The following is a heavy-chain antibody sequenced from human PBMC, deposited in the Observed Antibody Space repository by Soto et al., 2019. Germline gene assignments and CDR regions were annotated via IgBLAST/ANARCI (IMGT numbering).Heavy chain of an antibody. J-gene: IGHJ6*03. CDR3: ARGRLLQWANYYYYMDV. D-gene: IGHD4-17*01. V-gene: IGHV1-8*01. CDR2: MNPNSGNT. CDR1: GYTFTSYD. Sequence: ASVKVSCKASGYTFTSYDINWVRQATGQGLEWMGWMNPNSGNTGYAQKFQGRVTMTRNTSISTAYMELSSLRSEDTAVYYCARGRLLQWANYYYYMDVWGKGTPVTVSS.